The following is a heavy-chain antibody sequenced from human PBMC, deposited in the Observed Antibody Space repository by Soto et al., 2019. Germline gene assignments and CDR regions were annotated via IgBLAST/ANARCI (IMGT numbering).Heavy chain of an antibody. CDR2: IYYSGST. J-gene: IGHJ6*03. CDR1: GGSISSYY. Sequence: SETLSLICTVSGGSISSYYWSWIRQPPGKGLEWIGYIYYSGSTNYNPSLKSRVTISVDTSKNQFSLKLSSVTAADTAVYYCARVSGYCSSTSCLTVYYYYYYMDVWGKGTTVTVSS. CDR3: ARVSGYCSSTSCLTVYYYYYYMDV. V-gene: IGHV4-59*01. D-gene: IGHD2-2*01.